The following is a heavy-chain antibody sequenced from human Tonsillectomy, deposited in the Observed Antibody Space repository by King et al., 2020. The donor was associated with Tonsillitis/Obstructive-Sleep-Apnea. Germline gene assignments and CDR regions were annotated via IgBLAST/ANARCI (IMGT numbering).Heavy chain of an antibody. J-gene: IGHJ6*03. CDR3: ARERRYCSSTSCYHYMDV. Sequence: VQLQESGPGLVKPSETLSLTCTVSGGSISSYYWSWIRQPPGKGLEWFGYIYYTGSTKYNPSLKSRVTISVDTSKNQFSLKLSSVTAADTAVYYCARERRYCSSTSCYHYMDVWGKGTTVTVSS. CDR1: GGSISSYY. V-gene: IGHV4-59*01. D-gene: IGHD2-2*01. CDR2: IYYTGST.